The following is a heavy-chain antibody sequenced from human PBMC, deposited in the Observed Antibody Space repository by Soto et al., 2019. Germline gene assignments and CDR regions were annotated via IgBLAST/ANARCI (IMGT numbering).Heavy chain of an antibody. J-gene: IGHJ4*02. D-gene: IGHD2-21*02. CDR2: VSPDENHK. V-gene: IGHV3-7*01. CDR1: GFIFTDYW. Sequence: PGGSLRLSCEASGFIFTDYWMSWVRKVPGKGLELVAIVSPDENHKWYADSVKGRFTISRDNPKNSLYLQMDSLRAEDTALYYCVFPTRLPNYWGRGTLVTVSS. CDR3: VFPTRLPNY.